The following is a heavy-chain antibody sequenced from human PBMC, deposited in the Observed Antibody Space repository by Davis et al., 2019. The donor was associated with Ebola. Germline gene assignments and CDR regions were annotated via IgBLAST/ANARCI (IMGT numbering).Heavy chain of an antibody. Sequence: PSETLSLTCTVSGGSISSGYYYWSWFRQHPGKGLEWIGYIYYSGSTHYNPSLYNPSLKSRITISVDTSKNHFSLKLSSVTAADTAVYYCARDRNEYGSKGDTFDIWGQGTLVTVSS. J-gene: IGHJ3*02. CDR2: IYYSGST. V-gene: IGHV4-31*03. CDR3: ARDRNEYGSKGDTFDI. CDR1: GGSISSGYYY. D-gene: IGHD4-23*01.